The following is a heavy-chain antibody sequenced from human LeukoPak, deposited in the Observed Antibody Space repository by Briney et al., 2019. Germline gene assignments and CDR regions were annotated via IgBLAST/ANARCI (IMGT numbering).Heavy chain of an antibody. D-gene: IGHD2-2*01. CDR1: GFTFDNYA. CDR3: AKDSSGGVSSAVILDF. Sequence: GGSLRLSCAVSGFTFDNYAMHWVRQAPGKGLERVGSISWNNIILIYADSVKGRFTISRDNPKNSLYLRLNSLRAEDTAFYYCAKDSSGGVSSAVILDFWGPGTLVTVSP. V-gene: IGHV3-9*01. J-gene: IGHJ4*02. CDR2: ISWNNIIL.